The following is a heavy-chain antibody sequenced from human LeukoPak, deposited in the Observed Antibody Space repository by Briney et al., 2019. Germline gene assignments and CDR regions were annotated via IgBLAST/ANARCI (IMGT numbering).Heavy chain of an antibody. Sequence: GASVTVSCKASGYTFSNYGISWVRQAPGQGLEWVGWIRGDNGNTNYAQKPQGRVTMTTDTSTSTAYMELRSLGSDETAVYYCARVDLLTGYYFFDYWGQGTLVTVSS. V-gene: IGHV1-18*01. CDR3: ARVDLLTGYYFFDY. CDR1: GYTFSNYG. J-gene: IGHJ4*02. CDR2: IRGDNGNT. D-gene: IGHD3-9*01.